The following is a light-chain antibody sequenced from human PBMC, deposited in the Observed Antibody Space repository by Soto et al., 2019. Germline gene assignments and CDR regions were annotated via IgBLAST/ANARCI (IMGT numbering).Light chain of an antibody. J-gene: IGKJ1*01. CDR1: KSFSRSY. CDR3: QQYNNWPRT. CDR2: GAS. Sequence: ETALTQCPDTLSLSPLERVMLSCKLSKSFSRSYLAWYQQKPGQAPRLLIYGASTRATGIPARFSGSGSGTEFTLTISSLQSEDFAVYYCQQYNNWPRTFGQGTKVDI. V-gene: IGKV3-15*01.